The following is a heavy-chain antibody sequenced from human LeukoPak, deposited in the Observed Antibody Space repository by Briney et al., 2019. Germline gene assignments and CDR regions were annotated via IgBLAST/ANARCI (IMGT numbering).Heavy chain of an antibody. CDR2: INHSGST. CDR3: ARGQRYSSSWYPFDY. Sequence: PSETLSLTCAVYGGSFSGYCWSWIRQPPGKGLEWIGEINHSGSTNYNPSLKSRVTISVDTSKNQFSLKLSSVTAADTAVYYCARGQRYSSSWYPFDYWGQGALVTVSS. D-gene: IGHD6-13*01. CDR1: GGSFSGYC. J-gene: IGHJ4*02. V-gene: IGHV4-34*01.